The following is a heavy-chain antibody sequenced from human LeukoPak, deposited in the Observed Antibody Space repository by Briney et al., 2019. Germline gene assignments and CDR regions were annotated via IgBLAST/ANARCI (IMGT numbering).Heavy chain of an antibody. CDR2: IKHDGGDR. Sequence: PGGSLRLSCAASGFTFSTYWMSWVRQAPGKGLEWVANIKHDGGDRNYADSVRGRFTISRDNGKNLLHLQMNTLRAEDTAVYYCARELITKGSCGDYWGQGTPVTVSP. V-gene: IGHV3-7*01. J-gene: IGHJ4*02. CDR1: GFTFSTYW. CDR3: ARELITKGSCGDY. D-gene: IGHD1-20*01.